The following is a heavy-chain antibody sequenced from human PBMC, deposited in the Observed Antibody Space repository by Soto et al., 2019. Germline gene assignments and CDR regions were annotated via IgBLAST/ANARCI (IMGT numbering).Heavy chain of an antibody. CDR3: AKDEYTSGWYISYLFDF. J-gene: IGHJ4*02. V-gene: IGHV3-23*01. CDR1: GFRFSSYA. Sequence: GGSLRLSCAASGFRFSSYAMSWVRQAPGKGLEWVSVISGSGDGTYYADSVKGRFTISRDNSKNTLYLQMDSLRAEDTAVYYCAKDEYTSGWYISYLFDFWGQGTLVTVSS. D-gene: IGHD6-19*01. CDR2: ISGSGDGT.